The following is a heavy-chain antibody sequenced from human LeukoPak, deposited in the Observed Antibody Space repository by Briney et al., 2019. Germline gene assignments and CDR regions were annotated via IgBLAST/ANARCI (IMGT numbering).Heavy chain of an antibody. D-gene: IGHD6-19*01. J-gene: IGHJ4*02. V-gene: IGHV1-2*02. CDR2: INPNSGGT. Sequence: ASVKVSCKASGYTFTGYYMHWVRQAPGQGLEWMGWINPNSGGTNYAQKFQGRVTMTRDTSINTAYMELSRLRSDDTAVYYCATSSHSSGWYEIDYWGQGTLVTVSS. CDR1: GYTFTGYY. CDR3: ATSSHSSGWYEIDY.